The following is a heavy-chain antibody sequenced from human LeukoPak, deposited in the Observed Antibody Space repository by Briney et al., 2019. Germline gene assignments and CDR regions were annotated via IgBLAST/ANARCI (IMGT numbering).Heavy chain of an antibody. Sequence: GRSLRLSCVAAGFSFSNYWMHWVRQPAGNGMVWVSRIKRDGSSTTYADSVKGRFTLSRDNAKNTLYLQMNSLRADDTAVYYCASSAVTHLLGIWGQGTMATVSS. J-gene: IGHJ3*02. CDR3: ASSAVTHLLGI. V-gene: IGHV3-74*01. CDR1: GFSFSNYW. CDR2: IKRDGSST. D-gene: IGHD4-17*01.